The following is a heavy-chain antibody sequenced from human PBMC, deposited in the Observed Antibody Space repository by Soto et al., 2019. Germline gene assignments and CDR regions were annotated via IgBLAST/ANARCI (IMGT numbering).Heavy chain of an antibody. CDR2: ISFGGTDK. CDR3: AREQWLREGYFYAMDV. D-gene: IGHD6-19*01. V-gene: IGHV3-30*03. Sequence: QVQLVESGGGVVQPGRSLRLSCAASGFTFKTYGMHWVRHAPGKGLEWVAVISFGGTDKYYADSVKGRFSISRDNSKSTLYLQMNNLTADDTAVYYGAREQWLREGYFYAMDVWGQGTTVTVSS. CDR1: GFTFKTYG. J-gene: IGHJ6*02.